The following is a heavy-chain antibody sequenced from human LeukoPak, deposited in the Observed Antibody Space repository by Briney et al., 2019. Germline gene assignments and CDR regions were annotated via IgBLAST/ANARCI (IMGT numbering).Heavy chain of an antibody. V-gene: IGHV3-23*01. CDR3: AKLPYSSSWRDSDY. J-gene: IGHJ4*02. D-gene: IGHD6-13*01. CDR1: GFTFSSYA. CDR2: ISGSGGST. Sequence: GGSLRPSCAASGFTFSSYAMSWVRQAPGKGLEWVSAISGSGGSTYYADSVKGRFTISRDNSKNTLYLQMNSLRAEDTAVYYCAKLPYSSSWRDSDYWGQGTLVTVSS.